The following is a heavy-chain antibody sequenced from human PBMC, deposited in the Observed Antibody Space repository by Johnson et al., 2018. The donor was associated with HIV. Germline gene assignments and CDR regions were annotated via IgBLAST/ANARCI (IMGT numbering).Heavy chain of an antibody. D-gene: IGHD5-18*01. V-gene: IGHV3-30*03. Sequence: QVQLVESGGGLVQPGGSLRLSCAASGFTFSSYDMHWVRQATGKGLEWVAVISYDGSNKYYADSVKGRFTISRDNSKNTLSLQMNSPRVDDTAIYYCARARVGYSFAGWGTDAFDIWGQGTMVTVSS. J-gene: IGHJ3*02. CDR2: ISYDGSNK. CDR1: GFTFSSYD. CDR3: ARARVGYSFAGWGTDAFDI.